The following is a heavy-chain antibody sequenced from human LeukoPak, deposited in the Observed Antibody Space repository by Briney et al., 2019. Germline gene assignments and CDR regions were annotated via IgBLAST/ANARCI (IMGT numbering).Heavy chain of an antibody. CDR1: GLTFSSYW. CDR3: AKDYDFWSGYYTASGFFDY. J-gene: IGHJ4*02. Sequence: PGGSLRLSCAASGLTFSSYWMSWVRQAPGKGLKWVANIKQDGSEKYYVDSVKGRFTISRDNAKNSLYLQMNSLRAEDTAAYYCAKDYDFWSGYYTASGFFDYWGQGTLVTVSS. D-gene: IGHD3-3*01. CDR2: IKQDGSEK. V-gene: IGHV3-7*01.